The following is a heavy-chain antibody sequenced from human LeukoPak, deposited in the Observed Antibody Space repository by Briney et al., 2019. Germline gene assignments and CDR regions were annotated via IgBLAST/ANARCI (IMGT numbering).Heavy chain of an antibody. CDR1: GFTFSSYA. J-gene: IGHJ4*02. V-gene: IGHV3-30*04. CDR2: ISYDGSNK. Sequence: PGGSLRLSCAASGFTFSSYAMHWVRQAPGKGLEWVAVISYDGSNKYYADSVKGRFTISRDNSKNTLYLQMNSLRAEDTAVYYCARDHLGSSSGWYVGFDYWGQGTLVTVSS. D-gene: IGHD6-19*01. CDR3: ARDHLGSSSGWYVGFDY.